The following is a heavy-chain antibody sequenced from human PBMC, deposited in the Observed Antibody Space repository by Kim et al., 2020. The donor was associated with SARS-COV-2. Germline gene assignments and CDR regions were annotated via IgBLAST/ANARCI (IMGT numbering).Heavy chain of an antibody. CDR2: INAGNGNT. CDR1: GYTFTSYA. V-gene: IGHV1-3*01. CDR3: ARDPPGSYYGSGSRSHWFDP. J-gene: IGHJ5*02. Sequence: ASVKVSCKASGYTFTSYAMHWVRQAPGQRLEWMGWINAGNGNTKYSQKFQGRVTITRGTSASTAYMELSSLRSEDTAVYYCARDPPGSYYGSGSRSHWFDPWGQGTLVTVSS. D-gene: IGHD3-10*01.